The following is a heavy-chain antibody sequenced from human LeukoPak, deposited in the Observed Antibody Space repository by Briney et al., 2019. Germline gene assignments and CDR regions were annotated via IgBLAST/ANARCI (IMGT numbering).Heavy chain of an antibody. Sequence: PGGSLRLSCAASGFTFSSHAMSWVRQAPGKGLEWVSAISGSGGSTYYADSVKGRFTISRDNSKNTLYLQMNSLRAEDTAVYYCAKWHYYDSSGYFDYWGQGTLVTVSS. CDR1: GFTFSSHA. D-gene: IGHD3-22*01. CDR2: ISGSGGST. V-gene: IGHV3-23*01. CDR3: AKWHYYDSSGYFDY. J-gene: IGHJ4*02.